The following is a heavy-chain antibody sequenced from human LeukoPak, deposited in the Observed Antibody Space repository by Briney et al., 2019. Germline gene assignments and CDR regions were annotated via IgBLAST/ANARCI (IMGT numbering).Heavy chain of an antibody. Sequence: GGSLRLSCAASGFTFSSYAMSWVRQAPGKGLEWVSDISGSGGSTYYADSVKGRFTISRDNSKNKLYLQMNSLRAEDTAVYYCAKDRRAYSSSWYRNWGQGTLITVSP. CDR2: ISGSGGST. CDR3: AKDRRAYSSSWYRN. V-gene: IGHV3-23*01. D-gene: IGHD6-13*01. CDR1: GFTFSSYA. J-gene: IGHJ4*02.